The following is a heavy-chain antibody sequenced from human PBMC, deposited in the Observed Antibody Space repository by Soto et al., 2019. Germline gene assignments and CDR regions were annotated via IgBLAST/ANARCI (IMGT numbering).Heavy chain of an antibody. Sequence: GGSLRLCCAASGFTFVDYAMRWVRKATGKGLEWVSGISWNSGSIGYADSVKGRFTISRDNAKNSLYLQMNSLRAEDTALYYFAKPMAQQGLFYYGRDVWGQGPTVTAP. CDR2: ISWNSGSI. CDR3: AKPMAQQGLFYYGRDV. J-gene: IGHJ6*02. V-gene: IGHV3-9*01. CDR1: GFTFVDYA. D-gene: IGHD6-19*01.